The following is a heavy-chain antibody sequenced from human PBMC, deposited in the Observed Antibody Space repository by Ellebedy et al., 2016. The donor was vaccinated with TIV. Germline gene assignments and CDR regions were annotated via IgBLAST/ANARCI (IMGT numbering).Heavy chain of an antibody. Sequence: SVKVSCXASGGTFSSYAISWVRQAPGQGLEWMGRIIPILGIANYAQKFQGRVTITADKSTSTAYMELSSLRSEDTAVYYCARRDTAMAAFDYWGQGTLVTVSS. CDR3: ARRDTAMAAFDY. D-gene: IGHD5-18*01. V-gene: IGHV1-69*04. CDR2: IIPILGIA. CDR1: GGTFSSYA. J-gene: IGHJ4*02.